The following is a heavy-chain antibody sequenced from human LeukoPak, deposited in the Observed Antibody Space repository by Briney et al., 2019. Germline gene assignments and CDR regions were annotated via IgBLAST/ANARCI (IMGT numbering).Heavy chain of an antibody. CDR1: GGSFSGYY. CDR2: IYYSGST. V-gene: IGHV4-59*01. D-gene: IGHD3-16*02. Sequence: SETLSLTCAVYGGSFSGYYWSWIRQPPGKGLEWIGYIYYSGSTNYNPSLKSRVTISVDTSKNQFSLKLSSVTAADTAVYYCARGLGELSLYGDPASWGQGTLVTVSS. J-gene: IGHJ4*02. CDR3: ARGLGELSLYGDPAS.